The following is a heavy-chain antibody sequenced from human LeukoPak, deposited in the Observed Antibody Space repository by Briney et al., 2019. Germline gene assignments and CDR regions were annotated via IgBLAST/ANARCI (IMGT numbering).Heavy chain of an antibody. J-gene: IGHJ4*02. CDR2: IRFDGSYK. Sequence: GRSLRLSCAASGFTFSSYGMHWVRQAPGKGLEWVAVIRFDGSYKYYADSVKGRFTISRDNSKNTLYLQMNSLRAEDTAVYYCATKGDWNWGQGTLVTVSS. D-gene: IGHD2-21*02. V-gene: IGHV3-33*01. CDR3: ATKGDWN. CDR1: GFTFSSYG.